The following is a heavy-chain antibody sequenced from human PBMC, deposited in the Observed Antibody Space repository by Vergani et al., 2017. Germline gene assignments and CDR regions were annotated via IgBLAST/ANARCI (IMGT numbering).Heavy chain of an antibody. J-gene: IGHJ4*02. CDR1: GFSFSGYY. D-gene: IGHD1-26*01. Sequence: VQLVESGGGLIHPGGSLRLSCEGSGFSFSGYYMHWVRQAPGQGLEWMGWINPNSGGTNYAQKFQGRVTMTRDTSISTAYMELSRLRSDDTAVYYCARVGAHAYWGQGTLVTVSS. V-gene: IGHV1-2*02. CDR3: ARVGAHAY. CDR2: INPNSGGT.